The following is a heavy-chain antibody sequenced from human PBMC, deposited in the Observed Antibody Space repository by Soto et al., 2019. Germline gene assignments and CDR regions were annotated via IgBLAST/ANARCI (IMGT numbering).Heavy chain of an antibody. D-gene: IGHD6-19*01. CDR2: IYPGDSAT. CDR3: ASRGAVADDAFDI. J-gene: IGHJ3*02. V-gene: IGHV5-51*01. CDR1: GYSFTSYW. Sequence: GESLKISCKGSGYSFTSYWIGWGRQMPGKSLECRGFIYPGDSATRYSPSFQGQVTISADKSISTAYLQCSSLTASDTAMYYCASRGAVADDAFDIWGQGTMVTVSS.